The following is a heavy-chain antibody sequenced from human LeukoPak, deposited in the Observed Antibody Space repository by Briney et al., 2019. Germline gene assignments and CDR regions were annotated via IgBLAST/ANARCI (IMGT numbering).Heavy chain of an antibody. CDR3: ARDGGTFHHYAFDI. CDR2: ISYDGSNK. D-gene: IGHD2-15*01. J-gene: IGHJ3*02. CDR1: GFTFSSYG. Sequence: PGGSLRLSCAASGFTFSSYGMHWVRQAPGKGLEWVAVISYDGSNKYYADSVKGRFTISRDNSKNTLYLQMNSLRAEDTAVYYCARDGGTFHHYAFDIWGQGTMVTVSS. V-gene: IGHV3-30*03.